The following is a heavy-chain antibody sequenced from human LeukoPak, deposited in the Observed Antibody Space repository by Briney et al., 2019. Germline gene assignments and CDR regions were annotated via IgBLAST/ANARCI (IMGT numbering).Heavy chain of an antibody. CDR2: ISWNSGSI. CDR1: GFTFDDYA. Sequence: PGGSLRLSCAASGFTFDDYAMHWVRQAPGKGLEWVSGISWNSGSIGYADSVKGRFTISRDNAKNSLYLQMNSLRAEDTALYYCARDSSSWSLGYYYMDVWGKGTTVTVSS. V-gene: IGHV3-9*01. D-gene: IGHD6-6*01. J-gene: IGHJ6*03. CDR3: ARDSSSWSLGYYYMDV.